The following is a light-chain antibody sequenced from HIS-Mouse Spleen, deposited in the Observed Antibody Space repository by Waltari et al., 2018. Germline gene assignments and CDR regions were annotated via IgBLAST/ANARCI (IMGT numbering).Light chain of an antibody. CDR2: EDN. Sequence: NFMLTQPHSVSESPGKTVTISCTGSSGSIASNYVQWYQQRPGSAPTTVIYEDNQRPPGVPDRVSGSIDSSSNSASLTISGLKTEDEADYYCQSYDSSNWVFGGGTKLTVL. CDR1: SGSIASNY. J-gene: IGLJ3*02. V-gene: IGLV6-57*02. CDR3: QSYDSSNWV.